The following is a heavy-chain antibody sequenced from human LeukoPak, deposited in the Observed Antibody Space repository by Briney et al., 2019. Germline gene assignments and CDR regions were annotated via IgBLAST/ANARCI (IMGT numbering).Heavy chain of an antibody. J-gene: IGHJ6*03. V-gene: IGHV4-34*01. CDR1: GGSFSGYY. Sequence: PSETLSLTCAVYGGSFSGYYWSWIRQPPGKGLEWIGEINHSGSTNYNPSLKSRFTISVDTSKNQFSLKLSSVTAADTAVYYCARGRGYCSSTSCYKRGYYYYYMDVWGKGTTVTVSS. CDR2: INHSGST. D-gene: IGHD2-2*02. CDR3: ARGRGYCSSTSCYKRGYYYYYMDV.